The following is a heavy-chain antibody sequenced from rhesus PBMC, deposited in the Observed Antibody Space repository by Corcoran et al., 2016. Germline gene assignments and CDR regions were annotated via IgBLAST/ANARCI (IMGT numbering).Heavy chain of an antibody. V-gene: IGHV4-57*02. Sequence: QLQLQESGPGLVKPSATLSLTCAVPGGSVSSSNWRSWIPLPPGKGLVWIGRISGSGGSTSYNPSLTSRVTISTDTSKNQFSLKVSSVTAADTAVYYCASGVYSNYPDYWGQGVLVTVSS. CDR1: GGSVSSSNW. J-gene: IGHJ4*01. CDR2: ISGSGGST. CDR3: ASGVYSNYPDY. D-gene: IGHD5-24*01.